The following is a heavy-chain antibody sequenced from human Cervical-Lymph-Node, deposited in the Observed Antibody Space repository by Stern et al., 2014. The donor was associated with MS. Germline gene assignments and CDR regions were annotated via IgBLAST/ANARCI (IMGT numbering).Heavy chain of an antibody. D-gene: IGHD6-19*01. J-gene: IGHJ4*02. V-gene: IGHV5-51*01. CDR1: GYSFTSYW. CDR3: ARHCAKREQCAFDY. CDR2: MYPGDSNT. Sequence: EVQLVESGAEVKKPGESLKISCKGVGYSFTSYWMGWVRQMPGKGLEGMGIMYPGDSNTRYSPSFQGQVTISADKSISTAYLQWSSLKASDTAMYYCARHCAKREQCAFDYWGQGTLVTVSS.